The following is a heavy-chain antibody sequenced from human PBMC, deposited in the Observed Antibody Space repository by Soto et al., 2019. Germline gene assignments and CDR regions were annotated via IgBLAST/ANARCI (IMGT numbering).Heavy chain of an antibody. D-gene: IGHD4-17*01. Sequence: EVQLVESGGGLVQPGGSLRLSCAASGFTFSSDSMNWVGQAPGTGLVWVYYISSSSSTISYADSVKGRFTITRDNAKNSLYLQMNRLRDEDTAVYYGARDLGTTTVTTVLDCWGQGTLVTVAS. CDR2: ISSSSSTI. CDR3: ARDLGTTTVTTVLDC. CDR1: GFTFSSDS. J-gene: IGHJ4*02. V-gene: IGHV3-48*02.